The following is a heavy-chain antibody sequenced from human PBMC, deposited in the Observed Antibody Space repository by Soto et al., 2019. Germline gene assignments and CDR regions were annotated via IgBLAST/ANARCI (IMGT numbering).Heavy chain of an antibody. J-gene: IGHJ5*02. CDR3: ARDRLEFDP. V-gene: IGHV1-18*01. D-gene: IGHD3-22*01. CDR2: ISAYNGNT. Sequence: GASVKVSCKASGYTFTSYAMHWVRQAPGQRLEWMGWISAYNGNTNYAQKLQGRVTMTRDTSTSTAYMELRSLRSDDTAVYYCARDRLEFDPWGQGTLVTVSS. CDR1: GYTFTSYA.